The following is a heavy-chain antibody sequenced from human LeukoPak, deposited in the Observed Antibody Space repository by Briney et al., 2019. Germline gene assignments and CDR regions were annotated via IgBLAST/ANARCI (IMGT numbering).Heavy chain of an antibody. J-gene: IGHJ4*02. D-gene: IGHD3-22*01. CDR2: ISSSSTTI. CDR1: GFTFSPYS. V-gene: IGHV3-48*04. Sequence: HPGGSLRLSCGVSGFTFSPYSMTWGRQAPGKGLEWVSYISSSSTTIYYADSVKGRFTISRDNAKNSLYLQMNSLRAEDTAVYYCARGPHYYDSSGYYPDYWGQGTLVTVSS. CDR3: ARGPHYYDSSGYYPDY.